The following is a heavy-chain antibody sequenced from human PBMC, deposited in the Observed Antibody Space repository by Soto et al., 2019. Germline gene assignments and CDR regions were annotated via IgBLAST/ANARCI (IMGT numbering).Heavy chain of an antibody. J-gene: IGHJ4*02. CDR2: ISSSSSYI. CDR1: GFTFSSYS. CDR3: ARSRTYDRSYFDY. Sequence: EVQLVESGGGLVKPGGSLRLSCAASGFTFSSYSMNWVRQAPGKGLEWVSSISSSSSYIYYADSVKGRFTISRDNAKNSLYLQMNSLRDEDTAVYYCARSRTYDRSYFDYWGQGTLVTVSS. V-gene: IGHV3-21*01. D-gene: IGHD3-22*01.